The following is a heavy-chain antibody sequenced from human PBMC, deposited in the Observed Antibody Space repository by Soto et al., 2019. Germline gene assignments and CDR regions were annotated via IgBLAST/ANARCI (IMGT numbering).Heavy chain of an antibody. D-gene: IGHD6-19*01. V-gene: IGHV1-18*01. J-gene: IGHJ4*02. Sequence: GXSVKVSCKASGYTFTSYGISWVRQAPGQGLERTGXISAYXRHTNYQQKLXXRVPMNTXXYTSKAYMELRSLRSDHTAVYYCARDSEWLTDYWGQGTLVTVSS. CDR1: GYTFTSYG. CDR2: ISAYXRHT. CDR3: ARDSEWLTDY.